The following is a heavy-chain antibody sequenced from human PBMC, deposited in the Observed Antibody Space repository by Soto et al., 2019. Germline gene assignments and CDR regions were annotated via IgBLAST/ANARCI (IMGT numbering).Heavy chain of an antibody. CDR3: ATRSSLAAAFDY. CDR1: GYTFTSYA. D-gene: IGHD6-13*01. CDR2: INAGNGNT. V-gene: IGHV1-3*01. J-gene: IGHJ4*02. Sequence: GASVKVSCKASGYTFTSYAMHWVRQAPGQRLEWMGWINAGNGNTKYSQKFQGRVTITRDTSASTAYMELSSLRSEDTAVYYCATRSSLAAAFDYWGQGTLVTVS.